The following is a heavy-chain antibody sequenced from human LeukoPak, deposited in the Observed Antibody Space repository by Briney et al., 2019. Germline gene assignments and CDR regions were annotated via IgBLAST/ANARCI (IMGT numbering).Heavy chain of an antibody. J-gene: IGHJ4*02. CDR1: GYTFTGYY. CDR2: INPNSGGT. CDR3: ARESDFWSGYNFDY. V-gene: IGHV1-2*06. D-gene: IGHD3-3*01. Sequence: ASVKVSCKASGYTFTGYYMHWVRQAPGQGLEWMGRINPNSGGTNYAQKFQGRVTMTRDTSISTAYMELSRLRSDDTAVYYCARESDFWSGYNFDYWGQGTLVTVSS.